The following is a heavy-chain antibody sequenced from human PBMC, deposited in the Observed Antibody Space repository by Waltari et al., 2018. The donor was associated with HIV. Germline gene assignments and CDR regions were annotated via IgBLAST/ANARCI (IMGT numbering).Heavy chain of an antibody. CDR1: GGSFSGYY. V-gene: IGHV4-34*01. CDR2: INHSGST. J-gene: IGHJ4*02. D-gene: IGHD5-12*01. CDR3: AARTRDGYNHDRSYFDY. Sequence: QVQLQQWGAGLLKPSETLSLTCAVYGGSFSGYYWSWSRQPPGKGLEWIGEINHSGSTNYNPSLKSRVTISVDTSKNQFSLKLSSVTAADTAVYYCAARTRDGYNHDRSYFDYWGQGTLVTVSS.